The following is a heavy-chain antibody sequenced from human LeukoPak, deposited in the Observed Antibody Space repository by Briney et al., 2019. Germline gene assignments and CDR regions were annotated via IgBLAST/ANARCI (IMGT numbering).Heavy chain of an antibody. J-gene: IGHJ3*02. CDR1: GGPFTANY. CDR3: ARDGRQWLARGAFDI. D-gene: IGHD6-19*01. Sequence: SETLSLTCAVYGGPFTANYWSWIRQPPGKGLEWIGSIYYSGSTYYNPSLKSRVTISVDTSKNQFSLKLSSVTAADTAVYYCARDGRQWLARGAFDIWGQGTMVTVSS. CDR2: IYYSGST. V-gene: IGHV4-34*01.